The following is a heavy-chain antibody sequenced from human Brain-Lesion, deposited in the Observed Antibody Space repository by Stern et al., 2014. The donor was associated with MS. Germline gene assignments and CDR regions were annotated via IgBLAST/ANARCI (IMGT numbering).Heavy chain of an antibody. CDR2: IFNSGST. Sequence: QLQLQESGPGLVKPSQTLSLSCTVSGGSISSGGYYWSWIRQPAGKGLEWIGRIFNSGSTTYNPSLKRRVPISIETSKQPFSPRLTSMTAADTAVYYCARGRVVPGFQYYATDVWGQGTTVIVSS. V-gene: IGHV4-61*02. D-gene: IGHD2-2*01. CDR3: ARGRVVPGFQYYATDV. CDR1: GGSISSGGYY. J-gene: IGHJ6*02.